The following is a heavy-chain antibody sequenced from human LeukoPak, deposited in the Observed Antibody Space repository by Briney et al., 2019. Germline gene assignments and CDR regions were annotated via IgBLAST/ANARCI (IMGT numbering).Heavy chain of an antibody. CDR3: ARHLHYGGKPFDY. Sequence: SETLSLTCTVSGGSINGYYWSWIRQPPGKGLEWIGYLYYSGRTDYNPSLRSRVTISVDTSKNQFSLRLSSVTAADTAVYYCARHLHYGGKPFDYWGQGALVTVSS. V-gene: IGHV4-59*08. CDR1: GGSINGYY. J-gene: IGHJ4*02. CDR2: LYYSGRT. D-gene: IGHD4-23*01.